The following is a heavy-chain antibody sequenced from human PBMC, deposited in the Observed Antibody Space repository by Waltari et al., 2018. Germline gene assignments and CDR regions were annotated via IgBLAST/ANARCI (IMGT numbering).Heavy chain of an antibody. CDR2: FDPEDGET. Sequence: WIRQSPSRGLEWLGGFDPEDGETIYAQKFQGRVTMTEDTSTDTAYMELSSLRSEDTAVYYCATGVSFNLGWFDPWGQGTLVTVSS. CDR3: ATGVSFNLGWFDP. D-gene: IGHD3-16*01. J-gene: IGHJ5*02. V-gene: IGHV1-24*01.